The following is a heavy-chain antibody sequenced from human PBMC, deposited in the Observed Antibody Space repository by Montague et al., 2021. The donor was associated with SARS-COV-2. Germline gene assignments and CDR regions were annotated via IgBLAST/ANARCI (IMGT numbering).Heavy chain of an antibody. D-gene: IGHD2-8*02. Sequence: SETLSLTCTASSGSLSGYYWNWIRQPPGKGLEWIGITHYSGTTXXXPSLKSRLNMSLDTSKNQFSLTLNSVTAADTAIYYCARGTAYDHVYYWGQGAPVTV. CDR2: THYSGTT. J-gene: IGHJ4*02. CDR1: SGSLSGYY. CDR3: ARGTAYDHVYY. V-gene: IGHV4-59*12.